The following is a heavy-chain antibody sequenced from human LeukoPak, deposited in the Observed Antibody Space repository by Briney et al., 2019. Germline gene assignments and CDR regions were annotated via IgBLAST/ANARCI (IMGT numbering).Heavy chain of an antibody. D-gene: IGHD5-12*01. J-gene: IGHJ4*02. CDR2: INPSAGRT. Sequence: ASVRVSCKASGYTFTNYYMHWVRQAPGQGLEWMGIINPSAGRTSYSQKFQGRVTMTRDTSTSTVYMELSSLRSEDTAVYYCARSRGFTGYDYVDYWGQGTLVTLSS. CDR1: GYTFTNYY. V-gene: IGHV1-46*03. CDR3: ARSRGFTGYDYVDY.